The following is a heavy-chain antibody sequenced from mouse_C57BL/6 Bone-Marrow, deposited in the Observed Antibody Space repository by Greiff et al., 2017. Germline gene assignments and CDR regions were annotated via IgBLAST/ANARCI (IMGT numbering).Heavy chain of an antibody. Sequence: QVQLKQPGAELVKPGASVKLSCKASGYTFTSYWMHWVKQRPGQGLEWIGMIHPNSGSTNYNEKFKSKATLTVDKSSSTAYMQLSSLTSEDSAVYYCGLYYYGSSWYFDVWGTGTTVTVSS. CDR2: IHPNSGST. CDR1: GYTFTSYW. CDR3: GLYYYGSSWYFDV. J-gene: IGHJ1*03. V-gene: IGHV1-64*01. D-gene: IGHD1-1*01.